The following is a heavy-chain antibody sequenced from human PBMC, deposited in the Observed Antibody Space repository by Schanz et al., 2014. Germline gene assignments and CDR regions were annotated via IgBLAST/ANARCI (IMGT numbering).Heavy chain of an antibody. CDR1: GGTFTSDS. V-gene: IGHV1-46*03. J-gene: IGHJ4*02. Sequence: QVQLVQSGAEVKKPGASVKVSCKASGGTFTSDSMHWVRQAPGQGLEWMGMINPSGGSTTYAQKFQGRVTMTRDTSTSTVYMELSSLRSEDTAVYYCARDGVDAAAGGNYWGQGTLVTVSS. CDR2: INPSGGST. D-gene: IGHD6-13*01. CDR3: ARDGVDAAAGGNY.